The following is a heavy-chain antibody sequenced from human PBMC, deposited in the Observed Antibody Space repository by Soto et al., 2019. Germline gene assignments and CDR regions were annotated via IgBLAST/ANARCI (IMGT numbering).Heavy chain of an antibody. Sequence: EVPLLASGGGLVQPGGSLRLSCAASRITFSSYAMSWVRQAPGKGLEWVSAISGSGGSTYYADSVRGRFTLSSDNSNNTLYLQVNSLRAEDTAVYYCAKTLVVAAARRSALDYWGQGTLVTVSS. D-gene: IGHD2-15*01. CDR3: AKTLVVAAARRSALDY. J-gene: IGHJ4*02. V-gene: IGHV3-23*01. CDR2: ISGSGGST. CDR1: RITFSSYA.